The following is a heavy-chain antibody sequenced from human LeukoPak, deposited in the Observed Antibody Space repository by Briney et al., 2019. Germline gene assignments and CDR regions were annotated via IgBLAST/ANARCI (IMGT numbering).Heavy chain of an antibody. CDR3: ARGTSYYDYVWGSYRYEYFQH. J-gene: IGHJ1*01. V-gene: IGHV4-34*01. CDR1: GGSFSGYY. Sequence: SETLSLTCAVYGGSFSGYYWSWIRQPPGKGLEWIGEINHSGSTNYNPSLKSRVTISVDTSKNQFSLKLSSVTAADTAVYYCARGTSYYDYVWGSYRYEYFQHWGQGTLATVSS. CDR2: INHSGST. D-gene: IGHD3-16*02.